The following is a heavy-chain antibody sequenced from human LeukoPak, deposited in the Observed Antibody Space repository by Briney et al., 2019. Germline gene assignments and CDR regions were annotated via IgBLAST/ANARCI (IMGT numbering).Heavy chain of an antibody. V-gene: IGHV4-59*08. CDR1: GGSISSYY. CDR2: IYYSGST. Sequence: SETLSLTCTVSGGSISSYYWSWIRQPPGKGLEWIGYIYYSGSTNYNPSLKSRVTISVDTSKNQFSLKLSSVTAADTAVYYCARQPWAAAVSDAFDIWGQGTMVTVSS. D-gene: IGHD6-13*01. CDR3: ARQPWAAAVSDAFDI. J-gene: IGHJ3*02.